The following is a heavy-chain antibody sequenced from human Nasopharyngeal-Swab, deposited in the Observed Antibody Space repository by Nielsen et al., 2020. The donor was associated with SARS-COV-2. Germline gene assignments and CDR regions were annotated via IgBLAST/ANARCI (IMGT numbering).Heavy chain of an antibody. CDR3: AREEMATITYYYYYGMDV. V-gene: IGHV3-30-3*01. D-gene: IGHD5-24*01. CDR1: GFTFSSYA. CDR2: ISYDGSNK. Sequence: GESLKISCAASGFTFSSYAMHWVRQAPGQGLEWVAVISYDGSNKYYADSVKGRFTISRDNSKNTLYLQMNSLRAEDTAVYYCAREEMATITYYYYYGMDVWGQGTTVTVSS. J-gene: IGHJ6*02.